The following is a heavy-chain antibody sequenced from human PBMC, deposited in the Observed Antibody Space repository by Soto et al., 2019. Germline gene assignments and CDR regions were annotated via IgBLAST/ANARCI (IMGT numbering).Heavy chain of an antibody. CDR3: ARDKITGLCDY. D-gene: IGHD2-8*02. V-gene: IGHV4-34*01. Sequence: SETLSLTCAVYGGSFSGYYWTWIRQPPGTGLEWIGEINHSGSTNYNPSLKSRVTISVDTSKNQFSLKLTSVTAADTAVYYCARDKITGLCDYWGQGALITVS. J-gene: IGHJ4*02. CDR2: INHSGST. CDR1: GGSFSGYY.